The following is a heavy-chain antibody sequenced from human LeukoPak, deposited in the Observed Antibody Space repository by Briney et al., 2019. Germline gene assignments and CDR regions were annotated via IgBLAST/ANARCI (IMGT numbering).Heavy chain of an antibody. CDR2: INPNSGGT. Sequence: GASVKVSCKASGYTFTGYYMHWVRQAPGQGLEWMGWINPNSGGTNYAQKFQGRVTMTRDTSISTAYMELSRLRSDDTAVYYCARDDSWSSNAFDIWGQGTMVTVSS. CDR1: GYTFTGYY. J-gene: IGHJ3*02. D-gene: IGHD1-26*01. CDR3: ARDDSWSSNAFDI. V-gene: IGHV1-2*02.